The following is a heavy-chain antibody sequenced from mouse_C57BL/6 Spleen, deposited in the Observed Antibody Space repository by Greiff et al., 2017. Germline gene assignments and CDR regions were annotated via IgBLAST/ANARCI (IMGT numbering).Heavy chain of an antibody. J-gene: IGHJ4*01. V-gene: IGHV5-4*01. CDR1: GFTFSSYA. D-gene: IGHD2-4*01. CDR3: AREGYDYDNAMDY. CDR2: ISDGGGYT. Sequence: EVMLVESGGGLVKPGGSLKLSCAASGFTFSSYAMSWVRLTPEKRLGWVATISDGGGYTYYPDNVMGRFTISRDNAKNNLYLQMSHLKSEDTAMYYCAREGYDYDNAMDYWGQGTSVTVSS.